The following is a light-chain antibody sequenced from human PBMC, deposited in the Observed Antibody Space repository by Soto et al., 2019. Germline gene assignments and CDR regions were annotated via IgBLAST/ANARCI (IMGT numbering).Light chain of an antibody. V-gene: IGLV2-18*02. CDR3: SSYTSSGTWV. CDR1: SSDVGSYNR. CDR2: QVS. J-gene: IGLJ3*02. Sequence: QSVLTQPPSVSGSPGQSVTISCTGTSSDVGSYNRVSWYQQPPGTAPKLMICQVSNRPSGVPDRFSGSKSGNTASLTISGLQAEDEADYYCSSYTSSGTWVFGGGIKLTVL.